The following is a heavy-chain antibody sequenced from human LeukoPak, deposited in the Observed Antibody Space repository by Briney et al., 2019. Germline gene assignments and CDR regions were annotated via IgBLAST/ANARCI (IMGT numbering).Heavy chain of an antibody. CDR2: IYYSGST. D-gene: IGHD3-3*01. Sequence: PSETLSLTCTVSGGSISSGGYYWSWIRQPPGKGLEWIGYIYYSGSTYYNPSLKSRVTISVDTSKNQFSLKLSSVTAADTAAYYCARGSSYYDFWSGYYTAYYYYGMDVWGQGTTVTVSS. CDR3: ARGSSYYDFWSGYYTAYYYYGMDV. J-gene: IGHJ6*02. V-gene: IGHV4-30-4*01. CDR1: GGSISSGGYY.